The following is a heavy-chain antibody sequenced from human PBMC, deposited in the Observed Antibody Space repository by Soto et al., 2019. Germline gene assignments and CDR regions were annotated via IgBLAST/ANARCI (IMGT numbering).Heavy chain of an antibody. J-gene: IGHJ5*02. CDR1: GDSISSDYW. D-gene: IGHD2-21*01. CDR2: THHSRGT. CDR3: ARHCPAYCLSS. Sequence: QVQLQESGPGLVKPSGTLSLTCAVSGDSISSDYWWSWVRQPPGKGLEWIGETHHSRGTNYSPSLQSRVTISVDESNNQFSLRLSSVTAADTAIYYSARHCPAYCLSSWGQGTLVTVSS. V-gene: IGHV4-4*02.